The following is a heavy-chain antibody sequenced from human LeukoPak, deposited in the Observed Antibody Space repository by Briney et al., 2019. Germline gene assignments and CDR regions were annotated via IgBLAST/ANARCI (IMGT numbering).Heavy chain of an antibody. D-gene: IGHD6-19*01. V-gene: IGHV3-7*01. CDR1: GFTFSSYW. J-gene: IGHJ3*02. CDR2: IKQDGSEK. Sequence: PGGSLRLSCAASGFTFSSYWMSWVRQAPGKGLEWVANIKQDGSEKYYVDSVKGRFTISRDNAKNSLYLQMNSLRAEDTAVYYCASSPVAGTGAFDIWGQGTMVTVSS. CDR3: ASSPVAGTGAFDI.